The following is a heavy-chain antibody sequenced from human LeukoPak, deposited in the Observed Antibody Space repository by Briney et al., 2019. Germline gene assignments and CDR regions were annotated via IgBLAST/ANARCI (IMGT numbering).Heavy chain of an antibody. CDR2: ISAYNGNT. J-gene: IGHJ4*02. D-gene: IGHD2-21*02. V-gene: IGHV1-18*01. Sequence: GASVKVSCKASGYTFTTHDISWVRQAPGQGLEWMGWISAYNGNTNYAQKLQGRVTMTTDTSTSTAYMELRSLRSDDTAVYYCARVYCVGGDCSLPNFDYWGQGTLVTVSS. CDR1: GYTFTTHD. CDR3: ARVYCVGGDCSLPNFDY.